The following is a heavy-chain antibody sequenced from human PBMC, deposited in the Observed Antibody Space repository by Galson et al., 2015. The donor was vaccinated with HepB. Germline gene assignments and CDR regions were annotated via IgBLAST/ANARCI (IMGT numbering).Heavy chain of an antibody. CDR1: GYTFTSYG. D-gene: IGHD1-26*01. Sequence: SVKVSCKASGYTFTSYGISWARQAPGQGLEWMGWISAYNGNTNYAQKLQGRVTMTTDTSTSTAYMELRSLRSDDTAVYYCATLFLGAGDYWGQGTWSPSPQ. J-gene: IGHJ4*02. CDR3: ATLFLGAGDY. V-gene: IGHV1-18*01. CDR2: ISAYNGNT.